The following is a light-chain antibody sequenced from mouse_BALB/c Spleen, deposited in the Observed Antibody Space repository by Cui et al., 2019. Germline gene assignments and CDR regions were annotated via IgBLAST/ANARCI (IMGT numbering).Light chain of an antibody. CDR1: VNIHNN. CDR3: QHFWSTPPT. J-gene: IGKJ4*01. Sequence: DIQMTQSPASLSESAGDTVTIPCRARVNIHNNLAWYQQKQGKSPQLLVYNAKTLADGVPSRFSGSGSGTQYSLKINSLQPEDFGSYYCQHFWSTPPTFGSGTKLEIK. CDR2: NAK. V-gene: IGKV12-41*01.